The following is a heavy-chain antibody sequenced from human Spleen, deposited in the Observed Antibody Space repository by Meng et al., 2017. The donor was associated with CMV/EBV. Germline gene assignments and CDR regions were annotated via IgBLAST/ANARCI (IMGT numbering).Heavy chain of an antibody. D-gene: IGHD3-22*01. J-gene: IGHJ4*02. CDR1: GFTFSSYA. CDR2: ISGSGGST. Sequence: GESLKISCAASGFTFSSYAMSWVRHAPGKGLEWVSAISGSGGSTYYADSVQGRFTISRDNSKNTLYLQMNSLRAEETAVYYCAKKGEAYYYDSSGYYGWFDYWGQGTLVTVSS. V-gene: IGHV3-23*01. CDR3: AKKGEAYYYDSSGYYGWFDY.